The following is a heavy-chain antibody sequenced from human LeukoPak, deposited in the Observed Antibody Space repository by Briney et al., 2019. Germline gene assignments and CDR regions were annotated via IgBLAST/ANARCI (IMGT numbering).Heavy chain of an antibody. V-gene: IGHV3-48*04. CDR2: ISSSGSTI. CDR1: GFTFSSYT. D-gene: IGHD6-19*01. J-gene: IGHJ6*03. CDR3: ASGPVAAYYYYYYMDV. Sequence: PGGSLRLSCAASGFTFSSYTMSWVGQAPGKGLEGVSYISSSGSTIYYADSVKGRFTISRDNAKNSLYLQMNSLRAEDTAVYYCASGPVAAYYYYYYMDVWGQGNLVTVSS.